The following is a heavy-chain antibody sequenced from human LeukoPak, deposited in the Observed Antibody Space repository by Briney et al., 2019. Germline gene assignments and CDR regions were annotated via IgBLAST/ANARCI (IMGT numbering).Heavy chain of an antibody. CDR1: GSSISSSNYY. Sequence: SETLSLTCTVSGSSISSSNYYWGWIRQPPGKGLEWIGNVYYSGSTYYTSSLKSRVTISVDTSKNQFSLKLSSVTAADTAVYYCARDRIAAAGTEFDYWGQGTLVTVSS. CDR2: VYYSGST. CDR3: ARDRIAAAGTEFDY. D-gene: IGHD6-13*01. J-gene: IGHJ4*02. V-gene: IGHV4-39*07.